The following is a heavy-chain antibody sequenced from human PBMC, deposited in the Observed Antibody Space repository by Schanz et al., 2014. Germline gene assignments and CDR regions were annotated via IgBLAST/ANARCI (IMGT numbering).Heavy chain of an antibody. Sequence: QGQLVQSGAEVKKPGASVRVSCKASGYSFTTYDVNWVRQATGQGLEWMGWMNPTTGNRGYAQNFQGRVPMPSDTSLKTAYMEMTDLKFEDACLYYCAIHYGDRPLWGQGTLIAVSS. V-gene: IGHV1-8*01. CDR3: AIHYGDRPL. CDR2: MNPTTGNR. D-gene: IGHD4-17*01. J-gene: IGHJ4*02. CDR1: GYSFTTYD.